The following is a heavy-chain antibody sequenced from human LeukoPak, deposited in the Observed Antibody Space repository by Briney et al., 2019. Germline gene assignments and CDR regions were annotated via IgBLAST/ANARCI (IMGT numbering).Heavy chain of an antibody. Sequence: GASVKVSCKASGYTFTSYAMHWVRQAPGQRLEWMGWINAGNGNTKYSREFQGRVTITRDTSASTAYMELSSLRSEDMAVYYCARAPYGCSGGSCYSGSHFDYWGQGTLVTVSS. V-gene: IGHV1-3*03. CDR2: INAGNGNT. CDR1: GYTFTSYA. D-gene: IGHD2-15*01. CDR3: ARAPYGCSGGSCYSGSHFDY. J-gene: IGHJ4*02.